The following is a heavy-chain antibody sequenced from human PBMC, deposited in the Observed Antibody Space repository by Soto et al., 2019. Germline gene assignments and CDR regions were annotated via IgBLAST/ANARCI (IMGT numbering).Heavy chain of an antibody. CDR2: ISESGGST. J-gene: IGHJ4*02. D-gene: IGHD3-22*01. CDR3: AKDYYDTSGYPRYFDY. CDR1: GFTFSSYA. Sequence: EVQLLESGGGLVQPRGSLRLSCAASGFTFSSYAMSWVRQAPGKGLEWVSAISESGGSTQYADSVKGRFTISRDNSKNTLYLQMNSLRAEDTAVFYCAKDYYDTSGYPRYFDYWGQGTLVTVSS. V-gene: IGHV3-23*01.